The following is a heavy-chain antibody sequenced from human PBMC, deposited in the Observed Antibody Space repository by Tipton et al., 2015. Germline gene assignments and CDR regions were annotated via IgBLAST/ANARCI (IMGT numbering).Heavy chain of an antibody. D-gene: IGHD3-16*01. J-gene: IGHJ4*02. Sequence: TLSLTCTVSGGSISSGDYYWSWIRQPPGKGLEWIGEIHHGGSTNYNPSLKSRVTISVDTSKNQFSLKLSSVTAADTAVYYCARDRLGPGGFDYWGQGTLVTVSS. CDR3: ARDRLGPGGFDY. CDR1: GGSISSGDYY. V-gene: IGHV4-61*08. CDR2: IHHGGST.